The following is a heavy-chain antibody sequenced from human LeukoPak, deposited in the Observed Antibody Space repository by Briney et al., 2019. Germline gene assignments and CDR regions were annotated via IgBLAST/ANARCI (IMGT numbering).Heavy chain of an antibody. D-gene: IGHD5-24*01. J-gene: IGHJ6*03. CDR3: ARDAVEMATIPDYYYYYYMDV. V-gene: IGHV3-74*01. CDR1: GFTFSSYW. CDR2: INSDGSST. Sequence: GGSLRLSCAASGFTFSSYWMHWVRQAPGKGLVWVSRINSDGSSTSYADSVKGRFTISRDNAKNTLYLQMNSLRAEDTAVYYYARDAVEMATIPDYYYYYYMDVWSKGTTVTVSS.